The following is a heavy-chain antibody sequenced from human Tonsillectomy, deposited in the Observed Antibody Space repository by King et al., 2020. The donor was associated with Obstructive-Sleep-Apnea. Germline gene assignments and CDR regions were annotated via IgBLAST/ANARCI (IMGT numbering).Heavy chain of an antibody. CDR3: ARGVGYCGGGGCNEDWFDT. D-gene: IGHD2-15*01. J-gene: IGHJ5*02. CDR2: MNPNSGNT. V-gene: IGHV1-8*01. Sequence: VQLVQSGAEVKKPGASVKVSCKASGYTFTSYDINWVRQATGQGLEGRGWMNPNSGNTGYAQKFQGRVTMTSNTSISTAYMELSSLRSEDTAVYYGARGVGYCGGGGCNEDWFDTWGQGTLVSVSS. CDR1: GYTFTSYD.